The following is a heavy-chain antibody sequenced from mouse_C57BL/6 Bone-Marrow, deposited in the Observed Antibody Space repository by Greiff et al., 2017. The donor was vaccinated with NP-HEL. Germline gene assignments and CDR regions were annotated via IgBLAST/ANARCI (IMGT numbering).Heavy chain of an antibody. D-gene: IGHD2-1*01. CDR2: INPNNGGT. Sequence: EVQLQQSGPELVKPGASVKMSCKASGYTFTDYNMHWVKQSHGKSLEWIGYINPNNGGTSYNQKFKGKATLTVNKSSSTAYMELRSLTSEDSAVYYGERVYYGNYLFAYWGQGTLVTVSA. V-gene: IGHV1-22*01. CDR3: ERVYYGNYLFAY. CDR1: GYTFTDYN. J-gene: IGHJ3*01.